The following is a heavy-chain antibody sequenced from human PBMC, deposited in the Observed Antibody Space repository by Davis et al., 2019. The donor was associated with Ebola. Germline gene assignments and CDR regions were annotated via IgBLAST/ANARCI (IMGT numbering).Heavy chain of an antibody. V-gene: IGHV2-26*01. Sequence: SGPTLVKPTETLTLTCTVSGFSLSNARMGVSWIRQPPGKALEWLAHIFSNDEKSYSTSLKSRLTISKDTSKSQVVLTMTNMDPVDTATYYCAHILMPRDYYDSSGYHFDAFDIWGQGTMVTVSS. CDR1: GFSLSNARMG. J-gene: IGHJ3*02. CDR2: IFSNDEK. CDR3: AHILMPRDYYDSSGYHFDAFDI. D-gene: IGHD3-22*01.